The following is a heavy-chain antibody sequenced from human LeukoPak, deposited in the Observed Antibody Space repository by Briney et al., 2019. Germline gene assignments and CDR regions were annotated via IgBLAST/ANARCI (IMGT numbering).Heavy chain of an antibody. D-gene: IGHD3-22*01. V-gene: IGHV3-23*01. CDR3: AKRLDYYDSSGYWSNHGFDY. J-gene: IGHJ4*02. CDR2: ISGSGGST. CDR1: GFTFSSYA. Sequence: QPGGSLRLSCAASGFTFSSYAMSWVRQAPGKGPEWVSAISGSGGSTYYADSVKGRFTISRDNSKNTLYLQMNSLRAEDTAVYYCAKRLDYYDSSGYWSNHGFDYWGQGTLVTVSS.